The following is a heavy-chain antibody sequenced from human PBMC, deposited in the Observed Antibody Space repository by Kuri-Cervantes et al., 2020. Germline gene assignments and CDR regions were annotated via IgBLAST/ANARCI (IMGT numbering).Heavy chain of an antibody. Sequence: GSLRLSCAVYGGSFSGYYWSWIRQPPGKGLEWIGEIYHSGSTNYKSSLKSRVTISVDKSKNQFSLKLSSVTAADTAVYYCARDQLYDSSGYYPSDAFDIWGQGTMVTVSS. D-gene: IGHD3-22*01. CDR1: GGSFSGYY. V-gene: IGHV4-34*01. CDR3: ARDQLYDSSGYYPSDAFDI. J-gene: IGHJ3*02. CDR2: IYHSGST.